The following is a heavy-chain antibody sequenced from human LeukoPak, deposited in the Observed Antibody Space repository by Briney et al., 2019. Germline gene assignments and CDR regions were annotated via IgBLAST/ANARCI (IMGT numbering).Heavy chain of an antibody. D-gene: IGHD3-3*01. Sequence: SETLSLTCAVYGGSFSGYYWSWIRQPPGKGLEWIGEINHSGSTNYNPSLKSRVTISVDTSKNQFSLKLSSVTAADTAVYYCAGFDFWSGSNNFDIWGQGTMVTVSS. J-gene: IGHJ3*02. CDR2: INHSGST. CDR1: GGSFSGYY. V-gene: IGHV4-34*01. CDR3: AGFDFWSGSNNFDI.